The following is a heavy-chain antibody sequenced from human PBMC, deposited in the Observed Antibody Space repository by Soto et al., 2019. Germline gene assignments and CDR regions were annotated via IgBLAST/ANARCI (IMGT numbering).Heavy chain of an antibody. D-gene: IGHD7-27*01. CDR3: ARVSGDPIKPYYFDY. V-gene: IGHV4-34*01. J-gene: IGHJ4*02. CDR2: INHSGST. CDR1: GGSFSGYY. Sequence: PSETLSLTCAVYGGSFSGYYWSWIRQPPGKGLEWIGEINHSGSTNYNPSLKSRVTISVDTSKNQFSLKLSSVTAADTAVYYCARVSGDPIKPYYFDYWGQGTLVTVSS.